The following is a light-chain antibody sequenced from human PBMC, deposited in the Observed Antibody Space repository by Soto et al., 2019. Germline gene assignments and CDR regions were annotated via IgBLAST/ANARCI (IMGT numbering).Light chain of an antibody. CDR2: GVS. CDR3: QQYNDWPPTWT. Sequence: EIVMTQSPATLSVSPGERATLSCRASRSVSSNLAWYQQAPGQAPRLLIYGVSTRATGIPVRFSGSGSGTEFPLTISSLQSEDFVVYYGQQYNDWPPTWTFGQGTKV. CDR1: RSVSSN. V-gene: IGKV3-15*01. J-gene: IGKJ1*01.